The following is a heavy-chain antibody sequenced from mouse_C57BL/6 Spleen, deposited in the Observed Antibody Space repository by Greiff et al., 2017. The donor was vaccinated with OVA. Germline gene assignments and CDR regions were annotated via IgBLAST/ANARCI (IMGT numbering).Heavy chain of an antibody. CDR1: GYTFTSYW. CDR2: IYPGSGST. V-gene: IGHV1-55*01. D-gene: IGHD2-5*01. CDR3: ARWKSNYGGYAMDY. Sequence: VQLQESGAELVKPGASVKMSCKASGYTFTSYWITWVKQRPGQGLEWIGDIYPGSGSTNYNEKFKSKATLTVATSSNTAYMQLSSLTSEDSAVYYCARWKSNYGGYAMDYWGQGTSVTVSS. J-gene: IGHJ4*01.